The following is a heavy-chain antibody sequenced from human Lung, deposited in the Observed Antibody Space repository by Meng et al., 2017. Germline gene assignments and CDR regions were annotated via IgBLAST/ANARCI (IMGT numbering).Heavy chain of an antibody. D-gene: IGHD3-22*01. J-gene: IGHJ4*02. CDR3: ARALGLTTMMTY. Sequence: VPLVQSGAAVKNPGSSVKVSFKASGGTFSSSAISWVRQAPGQGLEWMGGIIPLFDTTHYAQNFQGRVSITADESTRTAYMELSSLRSEDTAVYYCARALGLTTMMTYWGQGTLVTVSS. CDR2: IIPLFDTT. V-gene: IGHV1-69*01. CDR1: GGTFSSSA.